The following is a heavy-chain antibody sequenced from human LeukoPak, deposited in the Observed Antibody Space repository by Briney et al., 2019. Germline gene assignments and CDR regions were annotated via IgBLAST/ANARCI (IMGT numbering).Heavy chain of an antibody. D-gene: IGHD3-10*01. V-gene: IGHV3-11*01. CDR3: ARGGSWFGELKGRYYSYGMDV. CDR1: GFTFSDYY. CDR2: ISSSGSTI. J-gene: IGHJ6*02. Sequence: PGGSLRLSCAASGFTFSDYYMSWIRQAPGKGLEWVSYISSSGSTIYYADSVKGRFTIPRDNAKNSLYLQMNSLRAEDTAVYYCARGGSWFGELKGRYYSYGMDVWGQGTTVTVSS.